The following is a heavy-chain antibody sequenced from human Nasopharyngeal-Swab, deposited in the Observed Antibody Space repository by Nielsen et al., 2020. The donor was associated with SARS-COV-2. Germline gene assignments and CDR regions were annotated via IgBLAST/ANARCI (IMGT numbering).Heavy chain of an antibody. CDR2: LYGNDNK. Sequence: SGPMLVKPTQTLTLTCTFSGFSLSSTLVGVGWIRQPPGKALEWLALLYGNDNKRFSPSLKSRLAITKDTSKNQVVLTMTNMESVDTATYFCAHRPPGMDGGYYFDYWGQGTLVTVSS. CDR1: GFSLSSTLVG. V-gene: IGHV2-5*01. D-gene: IGHD1-1*01. J-gene: IGHJ4*02. CDR3: AHRPPGMDGGYYFDY.